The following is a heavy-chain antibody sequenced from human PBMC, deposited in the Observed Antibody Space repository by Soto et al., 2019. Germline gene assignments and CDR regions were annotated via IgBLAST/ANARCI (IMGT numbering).Heavy chain of an antibody. V-gene: IGHV3-21*01. Sequence: GGSLRLSCAASGFTFSSYSMNWVRQAPGKGLEWVSSISSSSSYIYYADSVKGRFTISRDNAKNSLYLQMNSLRAEDTAVYYCARDYENWNYVRGRGNWFDPWGQGTLVTVSS. J-gene: IGHJ5*02. CDR1: GFTFSSYS. CDR2: ISSSSSYI. D-gene: IGHD1-7*01. CDR3: ARDYENWNYVRGRGNWFDP.